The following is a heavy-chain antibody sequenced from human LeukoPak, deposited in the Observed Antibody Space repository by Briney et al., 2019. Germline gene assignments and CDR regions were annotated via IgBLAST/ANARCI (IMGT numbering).Heavy chain of an antibody. V-gene: IGHV4-34*01. CDR2: INHSGST. J-gene: IGHJ4*02. CDR3: ARRMYDILTGYYRPFDY. D-gene: IGHD3-9*01. Sequence: SETLSLTCAVYGGSFSGYYWSWIRQPPGKGLEWIGEINHSGSTNYNPSLKSRVTISVDTSKNQFSLKLSSVTAADTAVYYCARRMYDILTGYYRPFDYWGQGTLVTVSS. CDR1: GGSFSGYY.